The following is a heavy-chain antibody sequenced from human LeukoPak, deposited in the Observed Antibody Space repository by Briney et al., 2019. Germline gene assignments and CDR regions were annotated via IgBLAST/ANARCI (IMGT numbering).Heavy chain of an antibody. V-gene: IGHV3-30*02. J-gene: IGHJ4*02. CDR1: GFTFSGSG. Sequence: GGSLRLSCAASGFTFSGSGMRWVRQAPGKGLEWLAFIRYDGSYKYHADSVKGRFAVSRDNSKNTLYLQMDSLRAEDTALYYCAKDTYGGLDYWGQGTLVTVSS. D-gene: IGHD4/OR15-4a*01. CDR2: IRYDGSYK. CDR3: AKDTYGGLDY.